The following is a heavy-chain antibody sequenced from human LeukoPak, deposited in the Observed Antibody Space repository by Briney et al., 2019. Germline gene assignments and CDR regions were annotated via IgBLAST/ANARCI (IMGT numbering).Heavy chain of an antibody. Sequence: ASVKVSCKASGYTFSGYYIHWVRQAPGQGLEWMGWISPSSGGTNYAQKSQGRVIMTGDTSIGTAYMELSRLTSDDTAVYYCASPKYGDFYFDYWGQGTLVTVAS. CDR3: ASPKYGDFYFDY. J-gene: IGHJ4*02. CDR1: GYTFSGYY. V-gene: IGHV1-2*02. CDR2: ISPSSGGT. D-gene: IGHD2-21*02.